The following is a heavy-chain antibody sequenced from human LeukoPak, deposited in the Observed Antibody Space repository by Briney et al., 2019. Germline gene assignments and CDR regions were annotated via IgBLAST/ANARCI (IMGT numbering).Heavy chain of an antibody. D-gene: IGHD4-23*01. CDR1: GFTFRDYW. V-gene: IGHV3-23*01. CDR2: ISGSGGST. Sequence: GGSLRLSCTPSGFTFRDYWIHWVRQAPGGGLEWVSAISGSGGSTYYADSVKGRFTISRDNSKNTLYLQMNSLRAEDTAVYYCAGTGGYWGQGTLVTASS. CDR3: AGTGGY. J-gene: IGHJ4*02.